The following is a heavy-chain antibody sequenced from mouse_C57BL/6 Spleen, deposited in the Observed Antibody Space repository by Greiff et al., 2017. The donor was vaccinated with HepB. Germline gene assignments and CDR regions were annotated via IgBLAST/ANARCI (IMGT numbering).Heavy chain of an antibody. J-gene: IGHJ2*01. D-gene: IGHD2-1*01. CDR1: GFTFTDYY. Sequence: EVQLVESGGGLVQPGGSLSLSCAASGFTFTDYYMSWVRQPPGKALGWLGFIRNKANGYTTEYSASVKGRFTISRDNSQSILYLQMNALRAEDSATYYCARSDLLCLYFDYWGQGTTLTVSS. V-gene: IGHV7-3*01. CDR3: ARSDLLCLYFDY. CDR2: IRNKANGYTT.